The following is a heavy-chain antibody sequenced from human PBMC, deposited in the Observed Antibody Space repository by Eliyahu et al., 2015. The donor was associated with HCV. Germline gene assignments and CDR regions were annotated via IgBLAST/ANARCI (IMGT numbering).Heavy chain of an antibody. Sequence: QVQLVESGGGVVQPGRSLRLSCXASGFTFSSXGXXWVRQAPGKGLEWVAVIWYDGSNKYYADSVKGRFTISRDNSKNTLYLQMNSLRAEDTAVYYCARDQTYYYDSSDYYYYGMDVWGQGTTVTVSS. CDR2: IWYDGSNK. CDR1: GFTFSSXG. V-gene: IGHV3-33*01. D-gene: IGHD3-22*01. CDR3: ARDQTYYYDSSDYYYYGMDV. J-gene: IGHJ6*02.